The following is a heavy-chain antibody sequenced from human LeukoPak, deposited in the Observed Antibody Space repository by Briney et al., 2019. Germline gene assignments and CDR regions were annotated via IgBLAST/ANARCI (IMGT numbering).Heavy chain of an antibody. V-gene: IGHV4-59*08. CDR2: IYYSGST. J-gene: IGHJ5*02. CDR1: GDSTSSYY. D-gene: IGHD3-22*01. CDR3: ARGITMIVGINWFDP. Sequence: SETLSLTCTVSGDSTSSYYWSWIRQPPGKGLEWIGYIYYSGSTNYNPSLKSRVTISVDTSKNQFSLKLSSVTAADTAVYYCARGITMIVGINWFDPWGQGTLVTVS.